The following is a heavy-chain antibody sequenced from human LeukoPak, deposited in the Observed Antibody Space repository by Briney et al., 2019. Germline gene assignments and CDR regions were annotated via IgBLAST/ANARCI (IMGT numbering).Heavy chain of an antibody. CDR2: IKSDGST. V-gene: IGHV3-74*01. CDR1: GFTFNSYW. CDR3: ASAPSEIGGYFPEYFRH. D-gene: IGHD3-22*01. J-gene: IGHJ1*01. Sequence: GGSLRLPCAASGFTFNSYWLHWVRQAPGKGLVWVSRIKSDGSTNYADSVKGRFTISRDNAKNTVSLQMNSLRAEDTGVYYCASAPSEIGGYFPEYFRHWGQGTLVTVSS.